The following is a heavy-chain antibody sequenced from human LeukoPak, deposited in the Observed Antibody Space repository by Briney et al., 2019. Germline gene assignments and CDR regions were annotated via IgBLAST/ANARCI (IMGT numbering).Heavy chain of an antibody. J-gene: IGHJ4*02. CDR1: GFTFSSYG. V-gene: IGHV3-30*02. D-gene: IGHD3-9*01. Sequence: GVSLRLSCAASGFTFSSYGMHWVRQAPGKGLEWVAFIRYDGSNKYYADSVKGRFTISRDNSKNTLYLQMNSLRAEDTAVYYCAKDGYYDILTGYAPGYWGQGTLVTVSS. CDR3: AKDGYYDILTGYAPGY. CDR2: IRYDGSNK.